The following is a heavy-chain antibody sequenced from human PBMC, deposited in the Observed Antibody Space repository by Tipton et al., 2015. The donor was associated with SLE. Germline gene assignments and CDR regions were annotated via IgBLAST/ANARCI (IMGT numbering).Heavy chain of an antibody. CDR2: ITATGGDT. CDR1: GFIVGDNP. Sequence: SLRLSCTASGFIVGDNPVSWVRQAPGKGLEWVSSITATGGDTYYAEAVKGRFTISRDNSKNTVYLQMNSLRAEDTALYYCAKAGLNYCGDYWGQGTLVAVSS. V-gene: IGHV3-23*01. D-gene: IGHD3-10*01. CDR3: AKAGLNYCGDY. J-gene: IGHJ4*02.